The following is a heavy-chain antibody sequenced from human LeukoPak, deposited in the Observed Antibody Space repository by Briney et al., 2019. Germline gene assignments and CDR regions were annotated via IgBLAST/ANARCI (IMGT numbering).Heavy chain of an antibody. CDR3: AKDLWYGDNVGWFDP. CDR1: GFTFSSYE. V-gene: IGHV3-23*01. J-gene: IGHJ5*02. CDR2: ISGSGGST. Sequence: GGSLRLSCAASGFTFSSYEMNWVRQAPGKGLEWVSAISGSGGSTYYADSVKGRFTISRDNSKNTLYLQMNSLRAEDTAVYYCAKDLWYGDNVGWFDPWGQGTLVTVSS. D-gene: IGHD4-17*01.